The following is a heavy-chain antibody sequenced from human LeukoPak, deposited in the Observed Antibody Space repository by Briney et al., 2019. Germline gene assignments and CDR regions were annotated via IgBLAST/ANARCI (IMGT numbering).Heavy chain of an antibody. V-gene: IGHV1-69*01. CDR1: GGTFSSYA. CDR2: IIPIFGTA. Sequence: ASVKVSCKASGGTFSSYAISWVRQAPGQGLEWMGGIIPIFGTANYAQKFQGRVTITADESTSTAYMELSSLRGEDTAVYYCARIPYSSSLTDAFDIWGQGTMVTVYS. D-gene: IGHD6-6*01. J-gene: IGHJ3*02. CDR3: ARIPYSSSLTDAFDI.